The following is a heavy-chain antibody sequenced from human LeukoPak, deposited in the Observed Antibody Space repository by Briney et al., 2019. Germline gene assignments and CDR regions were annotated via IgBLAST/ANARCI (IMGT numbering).Heavy chain of an antibody. Sequence: ASVKVSCKASGYTFTGYYMHWVRQAPGQGLEWMGWINPNSGGTNYAQKFQGWVTMTRDTSISTAYMELSRLRSDDTAVYYCARAEGYGDLVWFDPWGQGTLVTVSS. D-gene: IGHD4-17*01. CDR2: INPNSGGT. CDR1: GYTFTGYY. J-gene: IGHJ5*02. V-gene: IGHV1-2*04. CDR3: ARAEGYGDLVWFDP.